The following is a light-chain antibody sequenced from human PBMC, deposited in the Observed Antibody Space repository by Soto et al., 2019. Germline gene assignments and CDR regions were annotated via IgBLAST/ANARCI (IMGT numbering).Light chain of an antibody. CDR3: QRYNNY. Sequence: DIQMTQSPSSLSASVGDRVTITCRASQTISSYVNWYQQKPGKAPKLLIYAASSLQSGVPSRFSGSGSGTDFTLTISSLQPDDFATYYCQRYNNYFGLGTKVEIK. J-gene: IGKJ2*01. CDR2: AAS. CDR1: QTISSY. V-gene: IGKV1-39*01.